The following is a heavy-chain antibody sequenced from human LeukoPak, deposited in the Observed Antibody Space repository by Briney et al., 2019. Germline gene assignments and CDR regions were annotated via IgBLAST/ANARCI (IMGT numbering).Heavy chain of an antibody. D-gene: IGHD2-15*01. Sequence: GESLKISCKVSGYSFTNHSIGWVRQMPGRGLEWMGIIYPGDSNTRYSPSFQGQVTISADKSISTGYLQWSSLKASDTAMYYCARLRGCSGGNCYAEYWGQGTLVTVSS. V-gene: IGHV5-51*01. CDR1: GYSFTNHS. CDR2: IYPGDSNT. J-gene: IGHJ4*02. CDR3: ARLRGCSGGNCYAEY.